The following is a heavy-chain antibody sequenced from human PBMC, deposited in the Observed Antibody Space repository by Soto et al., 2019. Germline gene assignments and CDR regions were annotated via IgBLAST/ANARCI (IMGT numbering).Heavy chain of an antibody. J-gene: IGHJ5*02. Sequence: EVQLVESGGGLVKPGGTLRLSCAASGFTFRSVTMNWVRQAPGKGLEWVSTISSNSAYIYYTDALRGRFTIARDNAKNSLHLQMNSLRAEDTAVYYCTRDATRDSSARGWFEPWGPGTRVTVSS. CDR2: ISSNSAYI. CDR1: GFTFRSVT. CDR3: TRDATRDSSARGWFEP. D-gene: IGHD6-19*01. V-gene: IGHV3-21*02.